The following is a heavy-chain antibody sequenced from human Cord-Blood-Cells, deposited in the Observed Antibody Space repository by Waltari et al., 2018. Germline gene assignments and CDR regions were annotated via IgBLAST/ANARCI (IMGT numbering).Heavy chain of an antibody. CDR2: IKQDGSEK. CDR3: AREDDYSNYFDY. CDR1: GSTFSSYW. D-gene: IGHD4-4*01. V-gene: IGHV3-7*01. J-gene: IGHJ4*02. Sequence: EVQLVESGGGLVQPGGSLRLSCAASGSTFSSYWMSWVRQAPGKGLEWVANIKQDGSEKYYVDSVKGRFTISRDNAKNSLYLQMNSLRAEDTAVYYCAREDDYSNYFDYWGQGTLVTVSS.